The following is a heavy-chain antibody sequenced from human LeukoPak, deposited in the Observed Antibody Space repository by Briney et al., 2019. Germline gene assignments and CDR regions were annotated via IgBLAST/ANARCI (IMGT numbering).Heavy chain of an antibody. CDR3: ARSGVPHGTDV. CDR1: GFTFSSYS. CDR2: ISSSSSYI. Sequence: GGSLRLSCAASGFTFSSYSMNWVRQAPGKGLEWVSSISSSSSYIYYADSVKGRFTIPRDNAKNSLYLQMNSLRAEDTALYFCARSGVPHGTDVWGQGTTVTVSS. V-gene: IGHV3-21*01. D-gene: IGHD7-27*01. J-gene: IGHJ6*02.